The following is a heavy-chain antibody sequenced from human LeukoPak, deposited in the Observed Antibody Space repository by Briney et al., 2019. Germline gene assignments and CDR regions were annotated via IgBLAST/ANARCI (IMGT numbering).Heavy chain of an antibody. D-gene: IGHD1-26*01. CDR2: IIPILGIA. CDR1: GGTFSSYA. V-gene: IGHV1-69*04. Sequence: ASVKVSCKASGGTFSSYAISWVRQAPGQGLEWMGRIIPILGIANYAQKFQGRVTITADKSTSTAYMELSSLRSEDTAVYYCARGPDSGSTTFDYWGQGTLVTVSS. CDR3: ARGPDSGSTTFDY. J-gene: IGHJ4*02.